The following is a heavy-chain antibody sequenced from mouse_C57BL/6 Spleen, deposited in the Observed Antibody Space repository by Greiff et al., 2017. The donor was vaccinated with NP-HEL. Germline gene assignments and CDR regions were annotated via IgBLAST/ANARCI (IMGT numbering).Heavy chain of an antibody. CDR2: LCPGSGST. Sequence: VQRVESGAELVKPGASVKMSCKASGYTFTSYWITWVKQRPGQGLEWIGDLCPGSGSTNYNEKFKSKATLTVDTSSSTDYMQLSSLTSEDAAVYYCARWTYYFDYWGQGTTLTVSS. CDR3: ARWTYYFDY. CDR1: GYTFTSYW. J-gene: IGHJ2*01. V-gene: IGHV1-55*01.